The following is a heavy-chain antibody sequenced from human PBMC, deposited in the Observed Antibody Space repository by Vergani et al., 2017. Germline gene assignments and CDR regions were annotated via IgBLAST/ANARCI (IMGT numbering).Heavy chain of an antibody. CDR1: GGSISSYY. J-gene: IGHJ3*02. CDR3: ARGTSDDYSTNDAFDI. D-gene: IGHD4-11*01. V-gene: IGHV4-59*01. Sequence: QVQLQESGPGLVKPSETLSLTCTVSGGSISSYYWSWIRQPPGKGLEWIGYIYYSGSPNYNPSLKSRVTISVDTSKNQFSLQLSSVTAADTAVYYCARGTSDDYSTNDAFDIWGQGTMVTVSS. CDR2: IYYSGSP.